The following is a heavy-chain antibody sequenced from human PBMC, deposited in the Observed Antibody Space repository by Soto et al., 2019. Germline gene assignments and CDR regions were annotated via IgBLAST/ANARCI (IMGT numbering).Heavy chain of an antibody. CDR1: GFSLSATGVS. Sequence: QITLKESGPTLVKPTQTLTLTCTFSGFSLSATGVSVGWIRQPPGEALEWLALIYWDDDKRYRPSLKSRLTITKDTSRNQVVLTMTNLDPVDTATYYCAHKSGAARGLKSPFDIWGQGTMVTVSS. V-gene: IGHV2-5*02. CDR2: IYWDDDK. CDR3: AHKSGAARGLKSPFDI. J-gene: IGHJ3*02. D-gene: IGHD1-26*01.